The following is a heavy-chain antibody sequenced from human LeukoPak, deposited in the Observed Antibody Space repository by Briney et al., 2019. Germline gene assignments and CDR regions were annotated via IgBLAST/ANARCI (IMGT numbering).Heavy chain of an antibody. J-gene: IGHJ5*02. D-gene: IGHD2-15*01. CDR2: IIPILGIA. CDR1: GGTFSSYT. Sequence: SVKVSCKASGGTFSSYTISWVRQAPGQGLEGMGRIIPILGIANYAQKFQGRGKITADKSTSTAYMELSSLRSEDTAVYYCARDAYCSGGSCYGNNWFDPWGQGTLVTVSS. CDR3: ARDAYCSGGSCYGNNWFDP. V-gene: IGHV1-69*04.